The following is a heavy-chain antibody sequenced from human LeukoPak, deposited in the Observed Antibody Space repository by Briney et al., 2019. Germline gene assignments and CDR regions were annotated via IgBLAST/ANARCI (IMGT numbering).Heavy chain of an antibody. J-gene: IGHJ4*02. CDR1: GYSFTSYW. CDR2: IYPGDSDT. V-gene: IGHV5-51*01. Sequence: GESLKISCRGSGYSFTSYWIGWVRQMPGKGLEWMGIIYPGDSDTRYSPSFQGQVTISADKSISTAYLQWSSLKASDTAMYYCARHQPKYSSGYSPDYWGQGTLVTVSS. D-gene: IGHD6-19*01. CDR3: ARHQPKYSSGYSPDY.